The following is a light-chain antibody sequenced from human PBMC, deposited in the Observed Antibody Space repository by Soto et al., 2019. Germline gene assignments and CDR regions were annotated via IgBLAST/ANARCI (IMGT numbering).Light chain of an antibody. J-gene: IGKJ2*01. CDR1: QSVGSSY. CDR2: DTS. CDR3: QQCVTSPYT. Sequence: EIVLTQSPGTLSLSPGERATLSCRASQSVGSSYLAWYQQKPGQAPRLLIYDTSSRAPGIPDRFSGSVSGTYFPLTISRLAPEDFAVYCCQQCVTSPYTFGQGTRLEIK. V-gene: IGKV3-20*01.